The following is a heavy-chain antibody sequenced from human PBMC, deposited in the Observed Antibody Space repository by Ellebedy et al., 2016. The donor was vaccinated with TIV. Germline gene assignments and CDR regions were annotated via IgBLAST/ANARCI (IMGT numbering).Heavy chain of an antibody. CDR2: ISDTGNTI. J-gene: IGHJ4*02. CDR3: ARVLWDVVVAPSAMPACYFDS. V-gene: IGHV3-48*03. CDR1: GFSFSRYE. D-gene: IGHD2-2*01. Sequence: GGSLRLSCVASGFSFSRYEMNWVRQAPGKGLEWVSYISDTGNTIYYADSVKGRFTISRDNAKNSLYLQMDSLRADDTALYYCARVLWDVVVAPSAMPACYFDSWGQGTLVTVSS.